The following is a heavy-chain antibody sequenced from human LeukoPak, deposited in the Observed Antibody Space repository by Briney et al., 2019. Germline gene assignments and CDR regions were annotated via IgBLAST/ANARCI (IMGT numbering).Heavy chain of an antibody. J-gene: IGHJ4*02. V-gene: IGHV4-34*01. CDR1: GGSFSGYY. CDR2: INHSGST. D-gene: IGHD3-3*01. CDR3: ARGNYDFWSGPKYYFDY. Sequence: SETLSLTCAVYGGSFSGYYWSWIRQPPGKGLGWIGEINHSGSTNYNPSLKSRVTISVDTSKNQFSLKLSSVTAADTAVYYCARGNYDFWSGPKYYFDYWGQGTLVTVSS.